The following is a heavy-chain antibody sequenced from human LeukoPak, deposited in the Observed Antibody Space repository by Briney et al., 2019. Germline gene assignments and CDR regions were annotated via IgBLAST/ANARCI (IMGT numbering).Heavy chain of an antibody. CDR3: ARDYGEGMVRGVIIGSYYMDV. V-gene: IGHV1-18*01. Sequence: ASVKVSCKVSGYTFTSYGISWVRQAPGQGLEWMGWISVNNGNTNYAQKLQGRVTMTTDTSTSTAYMELRSLRSDDTAVYYCARDYGEGMVRGVIIGSYYMDVWGKGTTVTVSS. J-gene: IGHJ6*03. D-gene: IGHD3-10*01. CDR2: ISVNNGNT. CDR1: GYTFTSYG.